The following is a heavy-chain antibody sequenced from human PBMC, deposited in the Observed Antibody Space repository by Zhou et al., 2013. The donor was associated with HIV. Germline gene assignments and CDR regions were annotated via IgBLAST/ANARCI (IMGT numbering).Heavy chain of an antibody. CDR1: DGSISSHY. J-gene: IGHJ4*02. CDR2: IYYSGRT. D-gene: IGHD5-18*01. CDR3: ARGGRGYSYGYSSIDY. Sequence: QVQLQGSGPGLVKPSETLSLTCTVSDGSISSHYWSWIRQPPGKGLEWIGYIYYSGRTNYNPSLKSRVTISVDTSKNQFSLQLSSVTAADTAVYYCARGGRGYSYGYSSIDYWGQGTLVTVSS. V-gene: IGHV4-59*11.